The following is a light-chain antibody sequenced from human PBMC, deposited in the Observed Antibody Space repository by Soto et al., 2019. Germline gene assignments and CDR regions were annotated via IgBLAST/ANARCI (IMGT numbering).Light chain of an antibody. CDR1: QSISHRY. Sequence: EIVLTQSPGSLSLSPGERVTLSCRASQSISHRYLAWYQHRPGQAPTLLICGTSSRASGVPDRFSASGAGTDFILTISRLEPEDFAIYYCQQYGSSITFGGGTKVEIK. J-gene: IGKJ4*01. CDR2: GTS. CDR3: QQYGSSIT. V-gene: IGKV3-20*01.